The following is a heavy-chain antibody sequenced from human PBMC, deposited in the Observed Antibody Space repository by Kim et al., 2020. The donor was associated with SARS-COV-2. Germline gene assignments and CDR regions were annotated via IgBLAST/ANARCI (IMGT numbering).Heavy chain of an antibody. CDR1: GGSISSGGYY. CDR2: IYYSGST. V-gene: IGHV4-31*03. Sequence: SETLSLTCTVSGGSISSGGYYWSWIRQHPGKGLVWIGYIYYSGSTYYNPSLKSRVTISVDTSKNQFSLKLSSVTAADTAVYYCARDRAVAAADHYFDYWGQGTLVTVSS. D-gene: IGHD6-13*01. J-gene: IGHJ4*02. CDR3: ARDRAVAAADHYFDY.